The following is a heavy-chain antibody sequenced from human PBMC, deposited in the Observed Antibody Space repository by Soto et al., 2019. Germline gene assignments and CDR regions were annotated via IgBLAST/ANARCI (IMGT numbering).Heavy chain of an antibody. CDR3: ARYIYGQGFQA. J-gene: IGHJ5*02. Sequence: QVQLVQPGAEVRKPGASVKVSCKASGDIFTNFDFNWVRQATGQGLEWIGWMRANSGDTGHDQKFPGRGRMTRDTSMSTAYMELSSLRAADTAVYYCARYIYGQGFQAWGQGTRVFVSS. CDR1: GDIFTNFD. D-gene: IGHD3-3*02. V-gene: IGHV1-8*01. CDR2: MRANSGDT.